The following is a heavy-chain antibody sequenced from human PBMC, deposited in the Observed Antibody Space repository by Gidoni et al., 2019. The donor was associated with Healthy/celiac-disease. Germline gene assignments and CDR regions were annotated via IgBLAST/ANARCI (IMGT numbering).Heavy chain of an antibody. Sequence: EVQLVESGGGLVQPGGSLSLSCAASGFTFSSYWMHWVRQAPGKGLVWVSRINSDGSSTSYADSVKGRFTISRDNVKNTLYLQMNSLRAEDTAVYYCARGATFEYGDYWGQGTLVTVSS. CDR3: ARGATFEYGDY. J-gene: IGHJ4*02. D-gene: IGHD3-10*01. V-gene: IGHV3-74*01. CDR1: GFTFSSYW. CDR2: INSDGSST.